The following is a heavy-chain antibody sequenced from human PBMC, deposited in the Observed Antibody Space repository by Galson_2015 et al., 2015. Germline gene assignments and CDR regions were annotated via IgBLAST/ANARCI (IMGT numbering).Heavy chain of an antibody. J-gene: IGHJ4*02. D-gene: IGHD4-11*01. V-gene: IGHV3-30-3*01. CDR2: ISYDGSNK. Sequence: SLRLSCAASGFTFSSYAMHWVRQAPGKGLEWVAVISYDGSNKYYADSVKGRFTISRDNSKNTLYLQMNSLRAEDTAVYYCARGAGKHLHFDYWGQGTLVTVSS. CDR3: ARGAGKHLHFDY. CDR1: GFTFSSYA.